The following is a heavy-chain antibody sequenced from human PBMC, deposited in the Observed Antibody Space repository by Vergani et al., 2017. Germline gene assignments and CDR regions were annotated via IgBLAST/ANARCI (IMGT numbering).Heavy chain of an antibody. V-gene: IGHV1-69*12. CDR3: ARDPYSSGWQASFDY. CDR1: GGKFSNYA. CDR2: IIPMFGTA. Sequence: QVQLVQSGAEVKKPGSSVKVSCRASGGKFSNYAINWVRQAPGQGLEWMGGIIPMFGTANYAQKFQDKITITADESTSTVYMELSSLKSEDTAVYYCARDPYSSGWQASFDYWGQGTLVTVSS. D-gene: IGHD6-19*01. J-gene: IGHJ4*02.